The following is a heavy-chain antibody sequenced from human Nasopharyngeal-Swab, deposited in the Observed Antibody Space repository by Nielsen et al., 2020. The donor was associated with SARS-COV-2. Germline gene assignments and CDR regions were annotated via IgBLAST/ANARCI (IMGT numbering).Heavy chain of an antibody. Sequence: SEPLSLTCAVPGGSISSSNWWSWVRQPPGKGLEWIGEIYHSGSTNYNPSLKSRVTISVDKSKNQFSLKLSSVTAADTAVYYCARLIGDYYGMDVWGQGTTVTVSS. D-gene: IGHD2-21*01. CDR2: IYHSGST. V-gene: IGHV4-4*02. CDR1: GGSISSSNW. CDR3: ARLIGDYYGMDV. J-gene: IGHJ6*02.